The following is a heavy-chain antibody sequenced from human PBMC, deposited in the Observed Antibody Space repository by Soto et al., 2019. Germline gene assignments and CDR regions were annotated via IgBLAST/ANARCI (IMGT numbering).Heavy chain of an antibody. D-gene: IGHD5-12*01. CDR1: GGSISSYY. CDR3: ARRGKYSGYAYYFDY. V-gene: IGHV4-59*08. J-gene: IGHJ4*02. CDR2: IYYSGST. Sequence: QVQLQESGPGLVKPSETLSLTCTVSGGSISSYYWSWIRQPPGKGLEWIGYIYYSGSTNYNPSLKSRVTISVDTSKNQFSLKLSSVTAADTAVYYCARRGKYSGYAYYFDYWGQGTLVTVSS.